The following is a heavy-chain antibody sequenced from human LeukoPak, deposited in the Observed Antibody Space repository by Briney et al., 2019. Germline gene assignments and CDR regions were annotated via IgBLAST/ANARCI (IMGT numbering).Heavy chain of an antibody. CDR1: GFTFSSYA. Sequence: GGSLRLSCAASGFTFSSYAMHWVRQAPGKGLEWVAVISYDGSNKYYADSVKGRFTISRDNSKNTLYLQMSSLRAEDTAVYYCARADYDFWSGYFDYWGQGTLVTVSS. CDR3: ARADYDFWSGYFDY. V-gene: IGHV3-30-3*01. J-gene: IGHJ4*02. D-gene: IGHD3-3*01. CDR2: ISYDGSNK.